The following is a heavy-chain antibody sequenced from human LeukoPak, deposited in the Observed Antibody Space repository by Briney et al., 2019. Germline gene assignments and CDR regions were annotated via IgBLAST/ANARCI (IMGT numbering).Heavy chain of an antibody. D-gene: IGHD3-3*01. Sequence: ASVKVSCKASGGTFSSYAISWVRQAPGQGLEWMEGIIPIFGTANYAQKFQGRVTITADESTSTAYMELSSLRSEDTAVYYCARMSLTTIFGVVIINYYMDVWGKGTTVTVSS. CDR3: ARMSLTTIFGVVIINYYMDV. V-gene: IGHV1-69*13. CDR2: IIPIFGTA. CDR1: GGTFSSYA. J-gene: IGHJ6*03.